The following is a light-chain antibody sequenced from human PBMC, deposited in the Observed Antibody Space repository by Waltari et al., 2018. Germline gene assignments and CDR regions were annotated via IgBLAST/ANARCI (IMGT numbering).Light chain of an antibody. V-gene: IGKV1-39*01. J-gene: IGKJ1*01. Sequence: DIQMTQSPSSLSASVGDRVTITCRASQSINSYLNWYQQKPGKAPKLLIYAASSLQSGVPSRFSGSGSGTDFTLTISSLQPEDFATYYCQQYNSDSQNFGQGTKVEIK. CDR1: QSINSY. CDR2: AAS. CDR3: QQYNSDSQN.